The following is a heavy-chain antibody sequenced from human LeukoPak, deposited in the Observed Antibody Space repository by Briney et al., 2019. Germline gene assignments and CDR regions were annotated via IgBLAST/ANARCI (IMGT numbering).Heavy chain of an antibody. D-gene: IGHD6-6*01. J-gene: IGHJ3*02. CDR3: ASGGGAVRRGGDGFDI. Sequence: ASVKVSCKASGYTFTRYDINWVRQATGQGLEWMGWMDPKSGDTGYEQKFRGRFTMTRDTSISTAYMELSSLRTDDTVVYYCASGGGAVRRGGDGFDIWGQGTMVTVSS. V-gene: IGHV1-8*01. CDR1: GYTFTRYD. CDR2: MDPKSGDT.